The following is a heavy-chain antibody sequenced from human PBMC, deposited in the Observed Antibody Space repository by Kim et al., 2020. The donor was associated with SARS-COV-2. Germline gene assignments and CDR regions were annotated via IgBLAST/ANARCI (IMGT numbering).Heavy chain of an antibody. CDR3: AREGGDYYGSGSYYDRYFDY. V-gene: IGHV4-31*03. CDR1: GGSISSGGYY. D-gene: IGHD3-10*01. J-gene: IGHJ4*02. Sequence: SETLSHTCTVSGGSISSGGYYWSWIRQHPGKGLEWIGYIYYSGSTYYNPSLKSRVTISVDTSKNQFSLKLSSVTAADTAVYYCAREGGDYYGSGSYYDRYFDYWGQGTLVTVSS. CDR2: IYYSGST.